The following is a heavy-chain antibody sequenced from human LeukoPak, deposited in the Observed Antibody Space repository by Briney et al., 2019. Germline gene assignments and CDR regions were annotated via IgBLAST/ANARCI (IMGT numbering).Heavy chain of an antibody. CDR3: AKDASGAIQTT. V-gene: IGHV3-30*18. D-gene: IGHD1-1*01. Sequence: GRSLRLSCAASGFTFSSYGMHWVRQAPGKGLEWVAVISYDGSNKYYADSVKGRFTISRDNSKNTLYLQMNSLRAEDTAVSYCAKDASGAIQTTWGQGTLVTVSS. CDR1: GFTFSSYG. J-gene: IGHJ5*02. CDR2: ISYDGSNK.